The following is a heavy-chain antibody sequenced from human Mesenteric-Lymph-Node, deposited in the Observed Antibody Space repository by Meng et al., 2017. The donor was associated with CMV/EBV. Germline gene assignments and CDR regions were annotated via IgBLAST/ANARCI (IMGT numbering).Heavy chain of an antibody. D-gene: IGHD5-12*01. Sequence: GGSLRLSCAASGFTFSSYSMSWVRQAPGKGLEWVSSISSSSSYIYYADSVKGRFTISRDNAKNSLYLQMNSLRAEDTAVYYCARDSGYDNPLRYYYYGMDVWGQGTTVTVSS. V-gene: IGHV3-21*01. CDR3: ARDSGYDNPLRYYYYGMDV. J-gene: IGHJ6*02. CDR2: ISSSSSYI. CDR1: GFTFSSYS.